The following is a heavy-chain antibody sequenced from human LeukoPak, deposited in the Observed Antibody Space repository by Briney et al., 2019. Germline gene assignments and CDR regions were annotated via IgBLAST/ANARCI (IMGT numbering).Heavy chain of an antibody. Sequence: PGQGLEWMGWISAYKGNTNYAQKLQGRVTMTTDKSTSTAYLEMTSLRAEDTAVYYCVKDQLRPYTFAYWGQGTLATV. J-gene: IGHJ4*02. V-gene: IGHV1-18*01. CDR3: VKDQLRPYTFAY. CDR2: ISAYKGNT. D-gene: IGHD4-17*01.